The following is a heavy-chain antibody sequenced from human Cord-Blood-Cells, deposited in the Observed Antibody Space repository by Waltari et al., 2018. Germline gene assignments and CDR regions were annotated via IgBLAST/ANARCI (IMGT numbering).Heavy chain of an antibody. Sequence: QLQLQESGPGLVKPSETMSLTCTVSGGSISSSSYYWGWIRQPPGQGLEWIGSIYYSGSTYYNPSIKSRVTISVDTSKNQFSLKLSSVTAADTAVYYCARGRIFGVVIEGWFDPWGQGTLVTVSS. V-gene: IGHV4-39*01. CDR2: IYYSGST. CDR3: ARGRIFGVVIEGWFDP. CDR1: GGSISSSSYY. D-gene: IGHD3-3*01. J-gene: IGHJ5*02.